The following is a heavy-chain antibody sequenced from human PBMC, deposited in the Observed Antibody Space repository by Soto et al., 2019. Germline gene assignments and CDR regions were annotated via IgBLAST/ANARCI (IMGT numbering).Heavy chain of an antibody. J-gene: IGHJ3*02. D-gene: IGHD6-19*01. Sequence: ASVKGSCKASGYTFTGYYMHWVRQAPGQGLEWMGWINPNSGGTNYAQKFQGRVTMTRDTSISTAYMELSRLRSDDTAVYYCARLKGIAVADDAFDIWGQGTMVTVSS. V-gene: IGHV1-2*02. CDR3: ARLKGIAVADDAFDI. CDR1: GYTFTGYY. CDR2: INPNSGGT.